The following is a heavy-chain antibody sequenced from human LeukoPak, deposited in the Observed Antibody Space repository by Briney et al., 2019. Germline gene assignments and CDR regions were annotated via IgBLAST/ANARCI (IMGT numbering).Heavy chain of an antibody. V-gene: IGHV1-2*04. D-gene: IGHD2-2*01. CDR1: GYTFTGYY. CDR2: INPNSGGT. Sequence: GASVKVSCKASGYTFTGYYMHWVRQAPGQGLEWMGWINPNSGGTNYAQKFQGWVTMTRDTSISTAYMELSRLRSDDTAVYYCARGPPIVVVPAARFDPWGQGTLVTVSS. CDR3: ARGPPIVVVPAARFDP. J-gene: IGHJ5*02.